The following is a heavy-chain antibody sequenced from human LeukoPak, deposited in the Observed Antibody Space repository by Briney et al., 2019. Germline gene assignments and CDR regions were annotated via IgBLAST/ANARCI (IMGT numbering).Heavy chain of an antibody. CDR2: IYTSGST. J-gene: IGHJ3*02. CDR3: ARYTGSSGYYDAFDI. Sequence: PSETLSLTCTVSGGSISSYYWSWIRQPPGKGLEWIEYIYTSGSTNYNPSLKSRVTISVDTSKNQFSLKLSSVTAADTAVYYCARYTGSSGYYDAFDIWGQATMVTVSS. V-gene: IGHV4-4*09. CDR1: GGSISSYY. D-gene: IGHD3-22*01.